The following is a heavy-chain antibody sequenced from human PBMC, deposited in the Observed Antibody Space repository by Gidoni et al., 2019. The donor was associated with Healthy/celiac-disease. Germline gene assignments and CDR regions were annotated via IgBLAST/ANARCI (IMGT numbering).Heavy chain of an antibody. J-gene: IGHJ6*02. CDR1: GYTFTSYD. Sequence: QVQLVQSGAEVKKPGASVTVSCKASGYTFTSYDINWVRQATGQGLEWMGWMNPNSGNTGYAQKFQGRVTMTRNTSISTAYMELSSLRSEDTAVYYCARDIAAAAASYYYYGMDVWGQGTTVTVSS. CDR2: MNPNSGNT. V-gene: IGHV1-8*01. CDR3: ARDIAAAAASYYYYGMDV. D-gene: IGHD6-13*01.